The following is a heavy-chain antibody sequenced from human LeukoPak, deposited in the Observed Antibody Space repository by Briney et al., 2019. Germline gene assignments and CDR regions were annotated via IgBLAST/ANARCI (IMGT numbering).Heavy chain of an antibody. V-gene: IGHV3-30*18. J-gene: IGHJ5*02. Sequence: GGSLRLSCAASGFTFSSYWMSWVRQAPGKGLEWVAVISYDGSNKYYADSVKGRFTISRDNSKKTLFLQMNSLRAEDTAVYYCAKSSSPSSFDPWGQGTLVTVSS. CDR2: ISYDGSNK. CDR1: GFTFSSYW. D-gene: IGHD2-2*01. CDR3: AKSSSPSSFDP.